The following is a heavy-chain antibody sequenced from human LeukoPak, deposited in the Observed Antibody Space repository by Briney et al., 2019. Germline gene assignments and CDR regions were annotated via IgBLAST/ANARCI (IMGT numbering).Heavy chain of an antibody. V-gene: IGHV3-21*01. CDR1: GFPFSRYS. CDR2: ISSSSSYI. J-gene: IGHJ4*02. D-gene: IGHD3-22*01. CDR3: ARDTKRITMIVDYFDY. Sequence: GGSLRLSCAASGFPFSRYSMNWVRQAPGKGLEWVSSISSSSSYIYYADSVKGRFPISRDNVKNSLYLQMNSLRAEDTAVYYCARDTKRITMIVDYFDYCCQGTLAPVSS.